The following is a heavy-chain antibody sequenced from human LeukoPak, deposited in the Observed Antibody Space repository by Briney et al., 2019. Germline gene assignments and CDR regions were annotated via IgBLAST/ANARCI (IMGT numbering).Heavy chain of an antibody. D-gene: IGHD5-18*01. Sequence: GESLRLSCAASGFTFDDYAMNWVRQVPGRGLEWVSGINGNGRITEYADSVKDRFTTSRQNTKNSLYLYMNNLGGEDTALYFCARGSVQLWLRDTYYYMDVWGKGTTVTVSS. J-gene: IGHJ6*03. CDR2: INGNGRIT. V-gene: IGHV3-20*04. CDR3: ARGSVQLWLRDTYYYMDV. CDR1: GFTFDDYA.